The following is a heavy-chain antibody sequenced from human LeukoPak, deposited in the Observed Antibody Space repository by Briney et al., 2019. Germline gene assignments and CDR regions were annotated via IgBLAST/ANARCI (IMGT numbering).Heavy chain of an antibody. J-gene: IGHJ4*02. CDR2: IKQDGSEK. CDR3: ASPRYYYDSSGFDY. CDR1: GFTFSSYW. Sequence: GGSLRLSCAASGFTFSSYWMSWVRQAPGKGLEWVANIKQDGSEKYYVDSVKGRFTISRDNAKNSPYLQMNSLRAEDTAVYYCASPRYYYDSSGFDYWGQGTLVTVSS. V-gene: IGHV3-7*01. D-gene: IGHD3-22*01.